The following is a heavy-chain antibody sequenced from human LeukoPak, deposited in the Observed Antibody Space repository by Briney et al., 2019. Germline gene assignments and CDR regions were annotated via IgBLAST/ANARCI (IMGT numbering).Heavy chain of an antibody. D-gene: IGHD1-26*01. CDR2: IYYTGIT. CDR1: GDSINNNY. J-gene: IGHJ4*02. V-gene: IGHV4-59*01. Sequence: PSETLSLTCTVSGDSINNNYWSWIRQPPGKGLEWIGYIYYTGITNYYNPSLESRVSISVDTSKNQFSLKLSSVTAADTAVYYCARGILSGSYYSLFDYWGQGTLVTVSS. CDR3: ARGILSGSYYSLFDY.